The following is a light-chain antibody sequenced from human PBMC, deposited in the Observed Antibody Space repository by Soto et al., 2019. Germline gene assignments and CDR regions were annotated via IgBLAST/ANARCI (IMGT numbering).Light chain of an antibody. CDR2: EVS. J-gene: IGLJ2*01. CDR1: SSDLGGFNS. CDR3: SSYKSSNTI. V-gene: IGLV2-14*01. Sequence: QSVLTQPASVSGSPGQSITISCTGISSDLGGFNSVSWYQQHPGKAPRLMIYEVSNRPSGISNRFSGSKSGSTASLTISGLQAEDEADYYCSSYKSSNTIFGGGTKVTVL.